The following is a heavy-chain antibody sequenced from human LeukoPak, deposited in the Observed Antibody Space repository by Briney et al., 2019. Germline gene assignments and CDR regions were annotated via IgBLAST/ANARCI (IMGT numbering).Heavy chain of an antibody. Sequence: GRSLRLSCAAPGFTFSSYAMHWVRQAPGKGLEWVAVISYDGSNKYYADSVKGRFTISRDNSKNTLYLQMNSLRAEDTAVYYCARVVDTAMDRGLNFDYWGQGTLVTVSS. CDR3: ARVVDTAMDRGLNFDY. V-gene: IGHV3-30*04. CDR1: GFTFSSYA. J-gene: IGHJ4*02. CDR2: ISYDGSNK. D-gene: IGHD5-18*01.